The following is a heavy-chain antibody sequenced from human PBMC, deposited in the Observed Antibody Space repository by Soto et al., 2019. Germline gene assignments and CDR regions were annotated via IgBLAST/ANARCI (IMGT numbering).Heavy chain of an antibody. CDR3: AGVFYGGNSVNNY. J-gene: IGHJ4*02. D-gene: IGHD4-17*01. V-gene: IGHV3-30-3*01. CDR1: GFTVTDLA. Sequence: GRTLGLCSAVSGFTVTDLAMSWFRQAPDKGLEWVAATSYDGSNKFYADSVKGRFIISRDNSKNTLDLQMNTLRAEDTAVYYCAGVFYGGNSVNNYWGQGT. CDR2: TSYDGSNK.